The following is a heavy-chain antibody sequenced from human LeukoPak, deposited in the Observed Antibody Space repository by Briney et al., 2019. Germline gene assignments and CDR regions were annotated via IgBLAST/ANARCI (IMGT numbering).Heavy chain of an antibody. V-gene: IGHV1-2*02. CDR2: INPNSGGT. Sequence: ASVNVSCKSFGYTFTGYYMHWVRQAPGQGLEWKGWINPNSGGTNYSQKFQGRVTMTRDTSISTAYMELRRLRPDDTAVDYCASGADIVATITDYYFDYWGQGTLVTVSS. CDR3: ASGADIVATITDYYFDY. J-gene: IGHJ4*02. D-gene: IGHD5-12*01. CDR1: GYTFTGYY.